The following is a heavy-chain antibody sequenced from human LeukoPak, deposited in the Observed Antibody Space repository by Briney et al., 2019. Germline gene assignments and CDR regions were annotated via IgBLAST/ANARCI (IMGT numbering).Heavy chain of an antibody. Sequence: SETLSLTCTVPGDSVSTYYWSWIRQPPGKGLEWIGFIFHTGTTNYNPSLKRRVTILLDTSKNQFSLRLTSVTAADTAVYYCAGHVEVSSGSMNWFDPWGQGTRVTASS. CDR2: IFHTGTT. D-gene: IGHD6-19*01. V-gene: IGHV4-59*08. CDR1: GDSVSTYY. CDR3: AGHVEVSSGSMNWFDP. J-gene: IGHJ5*02.